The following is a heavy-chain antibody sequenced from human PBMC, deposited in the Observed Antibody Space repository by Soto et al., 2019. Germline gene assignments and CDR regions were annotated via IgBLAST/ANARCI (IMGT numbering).Heavy chain of an antibody. J-gene: IGHJ4*02. D-gene: IGHD6-19*01. V-gene: IGHV4-34*01. Sequence: SATLSLTCAVYGVSFSGYYWSWIRQPPGKGLEWIGEINHSGSTNYNPSLKSRVTISVDTSKNQFSLKLSSVTAADTAVYYCARSSGSGWYGYFDYWGQGTLVTVSS. CDR3: ARSSGSGWYGYFDY. CDR2: INHSGST. CDR1: GVSFSGYY.